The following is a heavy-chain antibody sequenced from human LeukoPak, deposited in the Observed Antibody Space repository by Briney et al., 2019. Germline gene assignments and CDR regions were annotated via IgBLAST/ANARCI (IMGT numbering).Heavy chain of an antibody. CDR2: INWNGGST. V-gene: IGHV3-20*01. CDR3: ARGFTLGYCSSTSCPDAFDI. J-gene: IGHJ3*02. Sequence: GGSLRLSCAASGFTFDDYGMSRVRQAPGKGLEWVSGINWNGGSTGYADSVKGRFTISRDNAKNSLYLQMNSLRAEDTALYHCARGFTLGYCSSTSCPDAFDIWGQGTMVTVSS. CDR1: GFTFDDYG. D-gene: IGHD2-2*01.